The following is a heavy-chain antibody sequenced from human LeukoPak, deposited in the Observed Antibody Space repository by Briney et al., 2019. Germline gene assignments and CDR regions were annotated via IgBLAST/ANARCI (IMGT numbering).Heavy chain of an antibody. J-gene: IGHJ4*02. Sequence: PGRSLRLSCAASGLTFRTSWTHWARPAPGEGLVWVARISSDGSSTNYAVSVKGRFTIYRDNEKNTLYVQTNSLRAEDTAVYYCARIGGWELLYDYWGQGTLVTVSS. CDR3: ARIGGWELLYDY. D-gene: IGHD1-26*01. CDR2: ISSDGSST. CDR1: GLTFRTSW. V-gene: IGHV3-74*01.